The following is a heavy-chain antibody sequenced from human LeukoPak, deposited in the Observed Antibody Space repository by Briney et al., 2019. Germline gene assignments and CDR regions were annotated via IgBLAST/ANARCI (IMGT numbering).Heavy chain of an antibody. J-gene: IGHJ4*02. CDR2: ISGRGGST. Sequence: GGSLRLSCGASGFTFSSCAMRWVGRAPGKGWEWGSAISGRGGSTDYADSAKGRSPIPRDNSKHTLYLQMNSLRAEDTAVYYCARDSLSYGGYYALYYFDYWGQGTLVTVSS. D-gene: IGHD3-3*01. CDR3: ARDSLSYGGYYALYYFDY. CDR1: GFTFSSCA. V-gene: IGHV3-23*01.